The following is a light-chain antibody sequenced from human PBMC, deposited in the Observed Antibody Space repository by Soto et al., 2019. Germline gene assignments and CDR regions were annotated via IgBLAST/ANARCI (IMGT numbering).Light chain of an antibody. J-gene: IGKJ4*01. Sequence: EIVLTQSPGTLSLSPGDRATLSCRASQSVSSNYLAWYQQKPGQAPRRLIYGASSRATGIPDRFSGSGSGTDFTLTISRLEPEDFAVYYCQQYDNSPPLTFGGGTKVEIK. CDR3: QQYDNSPPLT. CDR2: GAS. V-gene: IGKV3-20*01. CDR1: QSVSSNY.